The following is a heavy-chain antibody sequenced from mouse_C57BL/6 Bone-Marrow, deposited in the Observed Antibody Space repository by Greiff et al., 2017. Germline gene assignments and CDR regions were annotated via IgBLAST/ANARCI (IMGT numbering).Heavy chain of an antibody. V-gene: IGHV1-47*01. D-gene: IGHD2-3*01. J-gene: IGHJ3*01. CDR3: AIPIYDGYYWFAY. CDR2: FHPYNDDT. Sequence: QVHVKQSGAELVKPGASVKMSCKASGYTFTTYPIEWMKQNHGKSLEWIGNFHPYNDDTKYNEKFKGKATLTVEKSSSTVYLELSRLTSDDSAVYYCAIPIYDGYYWFAYWGQGTLVTVSA. CDR1: GYTFTTYP.